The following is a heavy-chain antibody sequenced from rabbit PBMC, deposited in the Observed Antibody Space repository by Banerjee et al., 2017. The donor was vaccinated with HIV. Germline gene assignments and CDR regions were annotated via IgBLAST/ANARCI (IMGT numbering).Heavy chain of an antibody. J-gene: IGHJ4*01. CDR3: ARAAGYAGYGFATGFNL. Sequence: QSLEESGGGLVQPEGSLTLTCTASGFSFSSYYYMCWVRRAPGKGLEWIACIHAGSSGSTYYASWVNGRFTISSDNAQNTVDLQMNSLTAADTATYFCARAAGYAGYGFATGFNLWGQGTLVTVS. D-gene: IGHD6-1*01. CDR2: IHAGSSGST. CDR1: GFSFSSYYY. V-gene: IGHV1S40*01.